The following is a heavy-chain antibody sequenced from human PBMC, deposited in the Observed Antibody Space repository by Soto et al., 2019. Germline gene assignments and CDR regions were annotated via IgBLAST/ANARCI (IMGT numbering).Heavy chain of an antibody. J-gene: IGHJ6*04. CDR2: ISGSGCST. CDR1: GFTFSSYA. D-gene: IGHD6-19*01. Sequence: GGSLRLSCAASGFTFSSYAMSWVRQAPGKGLEWVSAISGSGCSTYYADSVKGRFTISRDNSKNTLYLQMNSLRAEDTAVYYCAKSRDREEQWYFDAMDVWGKGTTVTVSS. CDR3: AKSRDREEQWYFDAMDV. V-gene: IGHV3-23*01.